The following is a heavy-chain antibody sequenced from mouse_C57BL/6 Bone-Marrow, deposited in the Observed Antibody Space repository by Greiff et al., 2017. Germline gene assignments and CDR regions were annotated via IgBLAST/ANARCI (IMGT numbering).Heavy chain of an antibody. D-gene: IGHD4-1*01. V-gene: IGHV10-3*01. J-gene: IGHJ4*01. CDR1: GFPFNTYA. CDR2: IRSKSSNYAT. Sequence: EVQGVASGGGLVQPKGSLKFSCAASGFPFNTYAMHWVRRAPGKGLEWVARIRSKSSNYATYYADSVKDRFTISRDDSQSMLYLQMNNLKTEDTAMYYCVRDNWENAMDYWGQGTSVTVSS. CDR3: VRDNWENAMDY.